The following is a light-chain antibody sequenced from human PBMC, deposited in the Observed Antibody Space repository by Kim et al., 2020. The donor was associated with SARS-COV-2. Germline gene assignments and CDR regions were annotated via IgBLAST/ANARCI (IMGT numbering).Light chain of an antibody. CDR3: QQYHSWPLT. CDR1: QSVDTK. V-gene: IGKV3-15*01. J-gene: IGKJ1*01. CDR2: GAS. Sequence: VSPGEKATLSCRASQSVDTKLAWYQQMPGQTPRLLIYGASTRATGIPARFSGSGSGTEFTLTISSLQSEDFALYYCQQYHSWPLTFGQGTKVDIK.